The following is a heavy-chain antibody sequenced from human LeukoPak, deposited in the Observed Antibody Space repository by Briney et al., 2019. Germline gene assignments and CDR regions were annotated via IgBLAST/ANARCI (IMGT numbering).Heavy chain of an antibody. J-gene: IGHJ4*02. CDR3: ARVGASSCDQDRWATVGY. CDR2: ISYDGDNK. V-gene: IGHV3-30-3*01. D-gene: IGHD2-15*01. CDR1: GFTFSNYA. Sequence: PGRSLRLSCAASGFTFSNYAVHWVRQAPGKGLEWVAVISYDGDNKYYADSVKGRFTISRDNSKNTLYLQMNSLRAEDTAVYYCARVGASSCDQDRWATVGYWGQGTLVTVSS.